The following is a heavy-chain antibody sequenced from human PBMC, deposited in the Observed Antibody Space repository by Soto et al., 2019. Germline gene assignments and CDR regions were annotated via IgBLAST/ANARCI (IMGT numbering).Heavy chain of an antibody. V-gene: IGHV1-69*13. J-gene: IGHJ3*02. CDR3: ARGGGGDYDAFDI. Sequence: ASVEVSCKASGGTFSSYSISWVRQAPGQGLEWMGGIIPIFGTANYAQKFQGRVTITADESTSTAYMELSSLRSEDTAVYYCARGGGGDYDAFDIWGQGTMVTVSS. D-gene: IGHD4-17*01. CDR2: IIPIFGTA. CDR1: GGTFSSYS.